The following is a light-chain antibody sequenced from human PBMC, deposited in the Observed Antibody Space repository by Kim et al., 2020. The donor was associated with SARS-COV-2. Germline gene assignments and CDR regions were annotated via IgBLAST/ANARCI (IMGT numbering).Light chain of an antibody. J-gene: IGKJ4*01. CDR2: GAS. V-gene: IGKV3-15*01. CDR1: QSVKNN. Sequence: ASGERVTLSCRASQSVKNNLAWYQQRPGQAPRLLIYGASTRATDISGRLSGSGSGTEFTLTIRSLQSEDLAIYYCQQYNDWPLLTFGGGTKVDIK. CDR3: QQYNDWPLLT.